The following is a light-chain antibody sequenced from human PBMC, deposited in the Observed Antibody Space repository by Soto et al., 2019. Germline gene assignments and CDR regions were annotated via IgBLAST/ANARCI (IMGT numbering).Light chain of an antibody. V-gene: IGKV1-39*01. J-gene: IGKJ1*01. CDR3: KQSYSTTWT. Sequence: DIQMTQSPSSLSASVGDRVTITCRASQGISTYLNWYQQKPGEAPKLLIYAASSLQSGVPSRFSGSGSETDFTLTISSLQPEDFATYSCKQSYSTTWTFGQGTKVDIK. CDR1: QGISTY. CDR2: AAS.